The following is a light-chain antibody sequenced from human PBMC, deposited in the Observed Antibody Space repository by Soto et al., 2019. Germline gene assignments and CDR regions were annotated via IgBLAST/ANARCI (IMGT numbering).Light chain of an antibody. CDR1: SSDVGGYNY. CDR2: DVS. Sequence: QSVLTQPPSASGSPGQSVTISCTGTSSDVGGYNYVSWYQQHPGKAPKLMIYDVSTRPSGVPDRFSGSKSGNTASLTVSGLQAEDEADYYCSSYAGSNNLVFGGGTKLTVL. V-gene: IGLV2-8*01. J-gene: IGLJ2*01. CDR3: SSYAGSNNLV.